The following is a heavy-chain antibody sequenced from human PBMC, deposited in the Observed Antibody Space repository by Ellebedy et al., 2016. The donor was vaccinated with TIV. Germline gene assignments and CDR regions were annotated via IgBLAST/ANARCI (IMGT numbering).Heavy chain of an antibody. D-gene: IGHD5-12*01. Sequence: SVKVSCKASGGTFNSNAISWVRQAPGQGLEWMGGISPIFGTANYAQKFQGRVTISADEFPSTAYMELNSLTSEDTAVYYCTRHSGYYLNPPFNIWGQGTMVTVSS. J-gene: IGHJ3*02. V-gene: IGHV1-69*13. CDR2: ISPIFGTA. CDR1: GGTFNSNA. CDR3: TRHSGYYLNPPFNI.